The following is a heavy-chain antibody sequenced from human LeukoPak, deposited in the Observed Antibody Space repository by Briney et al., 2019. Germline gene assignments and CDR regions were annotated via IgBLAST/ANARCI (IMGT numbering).Heavy chain of an antibody. CDR2: IRYDGSNK. J-gene: IGHJ4*02. V-gene: IGHV3-30*02. Sequence: GGSLRLSCAASGFTFSSYGMHWVRQAPGKGLEWVAFIRYDGSNKYYADSVKGRFTISRDNSKNTLYLQMNSLRAEDTAVYYCAKDSLPYDFWSGYYTGYGVTQIDYWGRGTLVTVSS. CDR1: GFTFSSYG. D-gene: IGHD3-3*01. CDR3: AKDSLPYDFWSGYYTGYGVTQIDY.